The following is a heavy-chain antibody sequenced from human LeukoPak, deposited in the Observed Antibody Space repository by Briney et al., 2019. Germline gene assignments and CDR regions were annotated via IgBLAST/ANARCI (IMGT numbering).Heavy chain of an antibody. CDR1: GFTVSSNY. V-gene: IGHV3-53*01. CDR3: ATWNIVVVPAASYGMDV. J-gene: IGHJ6*04. D-gene: IGHD2-2*01. CDR2: IYSGGST. Sequence: GGSLRLSCAASGFTVSSNYMSWVCQAPGKGLEWVSVIYSGGSTYYADSVKGRFTISRDNSKNTLYLQMNSLRAEDTAVYYCATWNIVVVPAASYGMDVWGKGTTVTVSS.